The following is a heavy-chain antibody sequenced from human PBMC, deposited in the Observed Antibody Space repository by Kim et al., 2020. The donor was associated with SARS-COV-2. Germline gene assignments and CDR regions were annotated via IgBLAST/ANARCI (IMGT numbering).Heavy chain of an antibody. Sequence: KFQGRVTMTEDTSTDTAYMELSSLRSEDTAVYYCATGALLWFGELSEFQHWGQGTLVTVSS. CDR3: ATGALLWFGELSEFQH. D-gene: IGHD3-10*01. J-gene: IGHJ1*01. V-gene: IGHV1-24*01.